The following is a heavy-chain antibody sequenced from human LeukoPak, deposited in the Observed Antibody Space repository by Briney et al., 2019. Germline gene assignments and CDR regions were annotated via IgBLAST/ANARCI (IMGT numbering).Heavy chain of an antibody. Sequence: ASVKVSCKTSDYTFTNYGITWVRPAPGQGLEWMGWISAYNGHTNYAQKFQGRVIMTTDTSTNIAYMELKNLRSDDTAVYYCARAGLSGFEYWGQGTLVTVSS. CDR1: DYTFTNYG. CDR2: ISAYNGHT. D-gene: IGHD2/OR15-2a*01. V-gene: IGHV1-18*01. J-gene: IGHJ4*02. CDR3: ARAGLSGFEY.